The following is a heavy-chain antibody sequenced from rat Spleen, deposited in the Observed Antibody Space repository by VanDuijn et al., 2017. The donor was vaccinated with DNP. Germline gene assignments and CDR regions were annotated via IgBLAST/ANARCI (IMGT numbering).Heavy chain of an antibody. J-gene: IGHJ2*01. Sequence: QVQLKESGPVLVQASETLSLTCTVSGFSLTNYGVIWVRQSPGKGLEWMGVMWSGGSTAYNSALKSRLSISRDTSKSQVFLKMNSLQTEDTAIYYCTRDDYGSYWDYWGQGVMVTVSS. CDR1: GFSLTNYG. CDR3: TRDDYGSYWDY. CDR2: MWSGGST. D-gene: IGHD1-3*01. V-gene: IGHV2S75*01.